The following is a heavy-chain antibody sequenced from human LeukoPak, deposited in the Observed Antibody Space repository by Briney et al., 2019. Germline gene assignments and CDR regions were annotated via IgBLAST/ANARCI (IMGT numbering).Heavy chain of an antibody. Sequence: SETLSLTCTVPGGSTSSYYWSWIRQPPGKGLEWIGYIYYSGSTNYNPSLKSRVTISVNTSKNQSSLKLSSVTAADTAVYYCARVDDSSGTLFDYWGQGTLVTVSS. CDR3: ARVDDSSGTLFDY. V-gene: IGHV4-59*01. J-gene: IGHJ4*02. D-gene: IGHD3-22*01. CDR2: IYYSGST. CDR1: GGSTSSYY.